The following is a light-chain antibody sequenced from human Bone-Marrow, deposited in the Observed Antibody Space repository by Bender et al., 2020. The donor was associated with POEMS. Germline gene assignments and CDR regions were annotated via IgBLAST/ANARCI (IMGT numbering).Light chain of an antibody. CDR1: DSNFGGNN. CDR3: CSYTGSYTVV. CDR2: SNY. Sequence: QSVLTQPPSASGTPGQSVIISCSGTDSNFGGNNVNWYQHLPGSAPRLVVYSNYQRPSGVPARFSGSKSGTSASLAISDIQSEDETNYYCCSYTGSYTVVFGGGTKLTVL. J-gene: IGLJ2*01. V-gene: IGLV1-44*01.